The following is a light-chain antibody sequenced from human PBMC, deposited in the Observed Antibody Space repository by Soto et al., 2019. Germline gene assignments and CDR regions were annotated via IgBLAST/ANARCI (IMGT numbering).Light chain of an antibody. CDR3: QQFHSFPLT. V-gene: IGKV4-1*01. J-gene: IGKJ4*01. CDR1: QSVLYSANNKNY. CDR2: WAS. Sequence: DIVMTQSPDSLAVSLGERATINCKSSQSVLYSANNKNYLAWYQHKSGQPPKLLIYWASNRESGVPDRFSGSGSGTDFSLTISNLQAEDVAVYYCQQFHSFPLTFGGGTKVEIK.